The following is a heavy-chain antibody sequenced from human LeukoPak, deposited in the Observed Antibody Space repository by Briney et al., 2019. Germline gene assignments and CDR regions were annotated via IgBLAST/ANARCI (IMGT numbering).Heavy chain of an antibody. CDR3: AKDLYGSGSYRTGMDV. Sequence: GGSLRLSCAASGFTFSDYYMSWIRQAPGKGLEWVSYISSSSSYTNYADSVKGRFTISRDNSKNTLYLQMNSLRVEDTAVYYCAKDLYGSGSYRTGMDVWGQGTTATVSS. CDR2: ISSSSSYT. D-gene: IGHD3-10*01. J-gene: IGHJ6*02. V-gene: IGHV3-11*06. CDR1: GFTFSDYY.